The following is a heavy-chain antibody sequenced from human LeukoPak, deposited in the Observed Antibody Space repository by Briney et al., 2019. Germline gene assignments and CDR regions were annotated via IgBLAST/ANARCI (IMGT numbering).Heavy chain of an antibody. CDR3: ARRRDSSGPYYFDY. J-gene: IGHJ4*02. D-gene: IGHD6-19*01. CDR1: GGSFSGYY. CDR2: INHSGST. Sequence: SETLSLTCAVYGGSFSGYYWSWIRQPPGKGLEWIGEINHSGSTNYNPSLKSRVTISVDTSKNQFSLKLSPVTAADTAVYYCARRRDSSGPYYFDYWGQGTLVTVSS. V-gene: IGHV4-34*01.